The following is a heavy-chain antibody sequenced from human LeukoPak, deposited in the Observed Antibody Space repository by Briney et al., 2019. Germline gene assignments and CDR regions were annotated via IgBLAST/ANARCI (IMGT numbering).Heavy chain of an antibody. J-gene: IGHJ4*02. CDR1: GFTFGNYW. Sequence: PGGSLRLSCAASGFTFGNYWMHWVRQAPGKGLVWVSRINSDGRSISYADSVKGRFTISRDNAKNTLYQQMNSLRAEDTAVYYCARVRYSYGYDWWGQGTLVTVSS. V-gene: IGHV3-74*01. CDR3: ARVRYSYGYDW. CDR2: INSDGRSI. D-gene: IGHD5-18*01.